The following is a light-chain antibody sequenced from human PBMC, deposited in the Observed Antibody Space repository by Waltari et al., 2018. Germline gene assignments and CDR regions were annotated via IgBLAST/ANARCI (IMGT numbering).Light chain of an antibody. CDR3: CSVAGSYIVV. CDR1: SSDIGGFDY. Sequence: QSDLTQPRSVSGAPGQSVTISCTGTSSDIGGFDYGSWYQQHPRKAPKVRIYDVTQRPSGVPNRFFRSKSGTTASLTTSGLQTEDEADYYCCSVAGSYIVVFGGGTKVTVL. V-gene: IGLV2-11*01. J-gene: IGLJ2*01. CDR2: DVT.